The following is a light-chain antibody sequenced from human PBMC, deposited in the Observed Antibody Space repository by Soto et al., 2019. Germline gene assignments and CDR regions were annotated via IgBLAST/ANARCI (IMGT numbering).Light chain of an antibody. J-gene: IGLJ3*02. CDR3: GSYTLITSLGGV. V-gene: IGLV2-14*01. CDR2: GVS. Sequence: QSALTQPASVSGSLGQSITISCTGTSSDVGGYNYVSWYQQHPGKVPKLIIYGVSNRPSGISNRFSGSKSGNTACLTSSGLQAEDEADYFCGSYTLITSLGGVFGGGTKLTVL. CDR1: SSDVGGYNY.